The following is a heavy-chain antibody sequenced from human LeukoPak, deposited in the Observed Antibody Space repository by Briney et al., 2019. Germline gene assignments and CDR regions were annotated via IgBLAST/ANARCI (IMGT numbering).Heavy chain of an antibody. CDR3: AREELRGWYSVPDY. Sequence: GASVKVSCKASGGTFSSYANSWVRQAPGQGLEWMGRIIPILGIANYAQKFQGRVTITADKSTSTAYMELSSLRSEDTAVYYCAREELRGWYSVPDYWGQGTLVTVSS. D-gene: IGHD6-19*01. CDR1: GGTFSSYA. J-gene: IGHJ4*02. V-gene: IGHV1-69*04. CDR2: IIPILGIA.